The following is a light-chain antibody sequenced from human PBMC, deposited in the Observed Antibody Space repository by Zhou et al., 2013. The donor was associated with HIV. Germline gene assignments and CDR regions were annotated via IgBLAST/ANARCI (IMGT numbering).Light chain of an antibody. CDR1: QSISDW. CDR3: QQYNSYSLT. Sequence: DVQMTQSPSTLSASVGDRITITCRASQSISDWLAWYQQKPGKAPKLLISQTSTLQGGVPSRFSGSRSGTEFTLTISCLQPDDFATYYCQQYNSYSLTFGGGTKVEIK. J-gene: IGKJ4*01. V-gene: IGKV1-5*03. CDR2: QTS.